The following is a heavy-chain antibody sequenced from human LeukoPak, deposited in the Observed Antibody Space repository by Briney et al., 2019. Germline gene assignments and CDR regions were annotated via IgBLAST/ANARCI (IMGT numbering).Heavy chain of an antibody. V-gene: IGHV4-61*01. J-gene: IGHJ4*02. CDR1: GYSISSGYY. Sequence: SETLSLTCAVSGYSISSGYYWGWIRQPPGKGLEWIGYIYYSGSTNYNPSLKSRVTISVDTSKNQFSLKLSSVTAADTAVYYCARYSGYGYFGYWGQGTLVTVSS. CDR3: ARYSGYGYFGY. CDR2: IYYSGST. D-gene: IGHD5-12*01.